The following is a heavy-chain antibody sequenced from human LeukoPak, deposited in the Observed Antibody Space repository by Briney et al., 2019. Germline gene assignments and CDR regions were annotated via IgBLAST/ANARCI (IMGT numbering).Heavy chain of an antibody. J-gene: IGHJ4*02. D-gene: IGHD4-23*01. V-gene: IGHV3-30*04. CDR3: ARDPRVTPAYYFDS. Sequence: GGSLRLSCAASGFTFSSYVMHWVRLAPGKGLEWVAVISYDGSNKFYADSVKGRFTISRDNSKNTLSLQMNSLRGEDTAVYYCARDPRVTPAYYFDSWGQGTLVTVSS. CDR1: GFTFSSYV. CDR2: ISYDGSNK.